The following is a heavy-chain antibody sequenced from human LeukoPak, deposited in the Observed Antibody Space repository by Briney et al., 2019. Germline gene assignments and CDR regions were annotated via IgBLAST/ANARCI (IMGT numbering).Heavy chain of an antibody. CDR3: ASLGGTYDY. D-gene: IGHD1-26*01. V-gene: IGHV4-59*08. Sequence: SETLSLTCSVSGGSISSYYWSWVRQPPGKGLEWIGYISDSGSTNYNPSLKSRVTISRDTSKNQVSLKMRFVTAADTAVDFCASLGGTYDYWGQGTLVTVSS. J-gene: IGHJ4*02. CDR1: GGSISSYY. CDR2: ISDSGST.